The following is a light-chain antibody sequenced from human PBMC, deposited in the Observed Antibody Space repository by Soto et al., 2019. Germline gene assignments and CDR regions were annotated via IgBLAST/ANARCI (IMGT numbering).Light chain of an antibody. CDR2: DAS. CDR1: QSISSW. Sequence: DIQMTQSPSTLSASVGDRVTITCRASQSISSWLAWYQQKPGKAPKLLIYDASSLESGVPSRFSGSGSGTEFTPTISSLQPDDFATYYCQQYNMYRTFGQGTKVDIK. CDR3: QQYNMYRT. V-gene: IGKV1-5*01. J-gene: IGKJ1*01.